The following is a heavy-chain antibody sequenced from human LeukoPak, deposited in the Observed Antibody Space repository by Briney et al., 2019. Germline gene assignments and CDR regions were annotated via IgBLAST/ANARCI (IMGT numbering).Heavy chain of an antibody. J-gene: IGHJ4*02. CDR1: GFTFSSYG. CDR3: TREDYYDSSGYLIYYFDY. D-gene: IGHD3-22*01. Sequence: GGSLRLSCAASGFTFSSYGMSWVRQAPGKGREWVGFIRSKAYGGTTEYAASVKGRFTISRDDSKSIAYLQMNSLKTEDTAVYYCTREDYYDSSGYLIYYFDYWGQGTLVTVSS. CDR2: IRSKAYGGTT. V-gene: IGHV3-49*04.